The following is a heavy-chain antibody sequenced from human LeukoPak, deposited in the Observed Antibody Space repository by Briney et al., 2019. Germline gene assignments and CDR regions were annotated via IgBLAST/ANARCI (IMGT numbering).Heavy chain of an antibody. CDR3: ARGPGIAVAGRDYYYYYMDV. CDR2: IYPGDSDT. CDR1: GYSFTSYW. J-gene: IGHJ6*03. D-gene: IGHD6-19*01. Sequence: GESLKISCKGSGYSFTSYWIGWVRQMPGKGLEWMGIIYPGDSDTRYSPSFQGQVTISADKSISTAYPQWSSLKASDTAMYYCARGPGIAVAGRDYYYYYMDVWGKGTTVAISS. V-gene: IGHV5-51*01.